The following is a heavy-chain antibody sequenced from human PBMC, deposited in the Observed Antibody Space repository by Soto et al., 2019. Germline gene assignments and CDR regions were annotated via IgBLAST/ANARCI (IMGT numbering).Heavy chain of an antibody. V-gene: IGHV1-18*04. CDR2: ISAYNGNT. CDR3: ARSGECPTGMDV. D-gene: IGHD3-10*01. CDR1: GYTFTSSG. J-gene: IGHJ6*02. Sequence: GASVKVSCKASGYTFTSSGISWERQAPGQGLEWMGWISAYNGNTNHPQKLQGRVTMTTDTSTSTAYMELRSLRSDDTAVYYCARSGECPTGMDVWGQGTTVTVSS.